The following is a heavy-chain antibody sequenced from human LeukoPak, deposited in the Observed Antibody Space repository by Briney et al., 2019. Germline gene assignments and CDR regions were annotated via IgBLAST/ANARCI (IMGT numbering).Heavy chain of an antibody. V-gene: IGHV4-39*07. D-gene: IGHD3-22*01. J-gene: IGHJ5*02. CDR2: IYYSGST. Sequence: PSETLSLTCTVSGGSISSSSYYWGWIRQPPGKGLEWIGSIYYSGSTYYNPSLKSRVTISVDTSKNQFSLKLSSVTAADTAVYYCARGPPKYYYDSSGYLNWFDPWGQGTLVTVSS. CDR1: GGSISSSSYY. CDR3: ARGPPKYYYDSSGYLNWFDP.